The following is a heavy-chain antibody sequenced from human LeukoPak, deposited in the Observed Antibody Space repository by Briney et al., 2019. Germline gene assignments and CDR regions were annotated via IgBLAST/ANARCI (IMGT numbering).Heavy chain of an antibody. D-gene: IGHD3-16*01. J-gene: IGHJ4*02. CDR3: ARHTYIWGNFYCFDY. V-gene: IGHV4-39*01. CDR1: GGSISSSSYY. Sequence: SETLSLTCTVSGGSISSSSYYWGWIRQPPGKGLEWIGSIYYSGCTYYNPSLKSRVTISVDTSKNQFSLKLSSVTAADTAVYYCARHTYIWGNFYCFDYWGQGTLVTVSS. CDR2: IYYSGCT.